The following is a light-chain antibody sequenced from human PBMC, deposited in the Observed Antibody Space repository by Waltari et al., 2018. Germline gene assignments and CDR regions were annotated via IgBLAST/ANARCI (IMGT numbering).Light chain of an antibody. J-gene: IGLJ3*02. CDR3: ATWDDKLNGVL. CDR2: SNY. Sequence: QSALTQRPSLSGTPGQGVTISCSGASSNIGVNDVNWYQQFPGTAPKLLIYSNYRRPSGVPERFSGSKSGISASLAISGLQSEDEADYYCATWDDKLNGVLFGGGTK. CDR1: SSNIGVND. V-gene: IGLV1-44*01.